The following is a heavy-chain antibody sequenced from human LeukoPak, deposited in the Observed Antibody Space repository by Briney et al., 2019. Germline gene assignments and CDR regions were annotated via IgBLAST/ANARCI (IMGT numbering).Heavy chain of an antibody. Sequence: SETLSLTCTVSGDSISSSDYSWGWIRQSPGKGLEWIVRISYSGKTFYNPSLKSRVTMSVDTSKNLFSLRLNSVTAADTAVYYCSRLTHSYYADTAGYYPYYYMDVWGEGATVTVSS. D-gene: IGHD3-22*01. CDR2: ISYSGKT. V-gene: IGHV4-39*02. CDR3: SRLTHSYYADTAGYYPYYYMDV. CDR1: GDSISSSDYS. J-gene: IGHJ6*03.